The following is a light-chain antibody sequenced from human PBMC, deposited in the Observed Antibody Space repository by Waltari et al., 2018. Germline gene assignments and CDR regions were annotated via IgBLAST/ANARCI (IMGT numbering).Light chain of an antibody. V-gene: IGLV1-47*01. Sequence: QSVLTQPPAASGPPGQRSTIPCSGSRSHIGNNLVYLDQQFPGTAPKHLIYKNFERPSGVPDRFSGSRSGTSASRAISGLRSEDEADYYCASWDDRLSGYVFGPGTKVIVL. CDR1: RSHIGNNL. CDR3: ASWDDRLSGYV. CDR2: KNF. J-gene: IGLJ1*01.